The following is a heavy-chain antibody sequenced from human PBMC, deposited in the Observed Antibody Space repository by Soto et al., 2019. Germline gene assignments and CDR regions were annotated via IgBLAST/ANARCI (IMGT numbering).Heavy chain of an antibody. CDR2: IKQDGSEK. D-gene: IGHD6-25*01. CDR1: GFTFSSYW. J-gene: IGHJ6*02. CDR3: ARVKAAAPLYYYYYGMAV. V-gene: IGHV3-7*05. Sequence: PGGSLRLSCAASGFTFSSYWMSWVRQAPGKGLEWVANIKQDGSEKYYVDSVKGRFTISRDNAKNSLYLQMNSLRAEDTAVYYCARVKAAAPLYYYYYGMAVWGQGTTVTVSS.